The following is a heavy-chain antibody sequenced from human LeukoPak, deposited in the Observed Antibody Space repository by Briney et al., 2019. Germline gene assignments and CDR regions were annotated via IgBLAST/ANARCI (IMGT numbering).Heavy chain of an antibody. CDR2: INPNSGGT. J-gene: IGHJ4*02. CDR1: GYTFTGYY. CDR3: SRSTRRLGYCSSTSCYGGDF. D-gene: IGHD2-2*01. V-gene: IGHV1-2*07. Sequence: GASVKVSCKASGYTFTGYYMHWVRQAPGQGLEWMGWINPNSGGTNYAHKFQGRVTMTRDTAISTAYMELSRLRSDDTAVYYCSRSTRRLGYCSSTSCYGGDFWGQGTLVTVSS.